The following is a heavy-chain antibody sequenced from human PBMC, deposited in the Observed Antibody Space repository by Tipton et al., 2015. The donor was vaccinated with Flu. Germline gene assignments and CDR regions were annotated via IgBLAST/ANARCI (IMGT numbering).Heavy chain of an antibody. V-gene: IGHV4-38-2*01. D-gene: IGHD4-11*01. J-gene: IGHJ5*01. Sequence: TLSLTCSVSGDSVASDYYWGWIRQSPGKGLEWIGNVHRTGNSYYNPSLKSRVTMSVDTSKNQFSLKLTSVAAADTAVYFCARRTFSNYVSEPKNWFDFWGQGTLVTVSS. CDR2: VHRTGNS. CDR1: GDSVASDYY. CDR3: ARRTFSNYVSEPKNWFDF.